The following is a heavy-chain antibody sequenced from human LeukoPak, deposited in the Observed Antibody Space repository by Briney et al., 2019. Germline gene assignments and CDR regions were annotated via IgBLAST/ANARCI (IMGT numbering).Heavy chain of an antibody. CDR3: ARQQGTPMVRGVVNWFDH. D-gene: IGHD3-10*01. J-gene: IGHJ5*02. Sequence: GESLKISCKGSGYSFTSYWIGWVRQMPGKGLEWMGIIYPGDSDTRYSPSFQGQVTISADKSISTAYLQWSSLKASDTAMYYCARQQGTPMVRGVVNWFDHWGQGTLVTVSS. CDR1: GYSFTSYW. V-gene: IGHV5-51*01. CDR2: IYPGDSDT.